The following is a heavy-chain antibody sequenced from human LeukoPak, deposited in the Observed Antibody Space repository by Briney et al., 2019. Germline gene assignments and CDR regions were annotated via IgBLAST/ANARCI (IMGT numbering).Heavy chain of an antibody. V-gene: IGHV3-30*18. CDR1: GFTFSSYG. J-gene: IGHJ4*02. Sequence: GGSLRLSCAASGFTFSSYGMHWVRQAPGKGLEWVAVISYDGSNKYYADSVKGRFTISRDNSKNTLYLQMNSLRAEDTAVYYCAKDEASNFDYWGQGTLVTVSS. CDR2: ISYDGSNK. D-gene: IGHD2-2*01. CDR3: AKDEASNFDY.